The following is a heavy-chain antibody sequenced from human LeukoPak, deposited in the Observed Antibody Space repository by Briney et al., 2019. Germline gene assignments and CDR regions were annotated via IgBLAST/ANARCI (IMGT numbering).Heavy chain of an antibody. CDR2: IWYDGSNK. J-gene: IGHJ5*02. Sequence: GRSLRLSCAASGFTFSSYGMHWVRQAPGKGLEWVAVIWYDGSNKYYADSVKGRFTISRDNSKNTLYLQMNSLRAEDMAVYYCARDRGSNWFDPWGQGTLVTVSS. V-gene: IGHV3-33*01. CDR1: GFTFSSYG. CDR3: ARDRGSNWFDP. D-gene: IGHD5-12*01.